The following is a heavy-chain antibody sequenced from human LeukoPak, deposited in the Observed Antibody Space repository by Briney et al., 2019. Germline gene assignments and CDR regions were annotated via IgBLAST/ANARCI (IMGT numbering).Heavy chain of an antibody. V-gene: IGHV3-74*01. J-gene: IGHJ4*02. Sequence: GGSLRLSCAASGFTFSNYWMHWVRQAPGKGLVWVSRTNNDGRITTYADSVKGRFTISRDNAKNTLYLQMNSLRAEDTAVYYCSRDMAGFDDYWGQGTLVTVSS. CDR1: GFTFSNYW. D-gene: IGHD6-19*01. CDR2: TNNDGRIT. CDR3: SRDMAGFDDY.